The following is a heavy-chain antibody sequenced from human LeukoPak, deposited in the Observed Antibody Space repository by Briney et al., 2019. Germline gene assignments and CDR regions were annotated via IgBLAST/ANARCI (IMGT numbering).Heavy chain of an antibody. D-gene: IGHD3-16*01. CDR3: AGVEGGDWFDP. CDR1: GFTFSSYG. Sequence: GGSVRLSCAASGFTFSSYGMHWVRQAPGKGLEWVAFIRYDGSNKYYADSVKGRFTISRDNSKNTLYLQMNSLRPEDTAVYYCAGVEGGDWFDPWGQVTLVTVSS. V-gene: IGHV3-30*02. J-gene: IGHJ5*02. CDR2: IRYDGSNK.